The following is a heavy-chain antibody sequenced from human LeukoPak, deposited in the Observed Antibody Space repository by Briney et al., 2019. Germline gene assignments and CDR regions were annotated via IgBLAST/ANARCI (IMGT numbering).Heavy chain of an antibody. V-gene: IGHV4-59*01. Sequence: SETLSLTCTVSGGSFSSCYWSWIRQRPGKGLEWIGYIYYSGSTNYNPSLKSRVTISVDTSKNQFSLKLSSVTAADTAVYYCAREEIRSWFDPWGQGTLVTVSS. CDR1: GGSFSSCY. J-gene: IGHJ5*02. D-gene: IGHD5-24*01. CDR2: IYYSGST. CDR3: AREEIRSWFDP.